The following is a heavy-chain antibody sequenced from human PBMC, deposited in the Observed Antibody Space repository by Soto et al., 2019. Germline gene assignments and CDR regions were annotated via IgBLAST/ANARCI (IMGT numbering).Heavy chain of an antibody. J-gene: IGHJ4*02. Sequence: GGSIILSCAASGSNSSSYSMNWVSKDLGKGLEWLSYISSSGSTIYYADSVKGRFTISRDNAKNSLYLQMNSLRAEDAAVYYCARETPDPKTKYFDYWGQGTLVTVFS. CDR1: GSNSSSYS. CDR2: ISSSGSTI. V-gene: IGHV3-48*01. CDR3: ARETPDPKTKYFDY. D-gene: IGHD2-15*01.